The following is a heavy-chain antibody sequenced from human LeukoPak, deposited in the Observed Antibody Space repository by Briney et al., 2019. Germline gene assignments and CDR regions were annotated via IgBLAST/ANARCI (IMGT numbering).Heavy chain of an antibody. Sequence: SETLSLTCTVSGGSVNSYYWSWIRQPPGEGLEWIGYIYYSGSTSYNPSLKSRVTMLVDTSKNQLSLKVRSVTAAGTAVYYCARWYCISDTCYHMDVWGKGTTVTVSS. CDR3: ARWYCISDTCYHMDV. CDR1: GGSVNSYY. V-gene: IGHV4-59*02. D-gene: IGHD2-2*01. J-gene: IGHJ6*03. CDR2: IYYSGST.